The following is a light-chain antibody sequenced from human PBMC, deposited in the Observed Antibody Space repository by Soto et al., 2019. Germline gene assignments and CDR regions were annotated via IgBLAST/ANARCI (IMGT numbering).Light chain of an antibody. CDR2: EVS. CDR1: SSDVGGYNS. V-gene: IGLV2-14*01. Sequence: QSALTQPDSVSGSPGQSITISCTGNSSDVGGYNSVSWYQQHPGKAPKLMIYEVSNRPSGVSNRFSGSKSGNTASLTISGLQAEDEADYYCSSYTTSSTLLYVFGTGTKLTVL. J-gene: IGLJ1*01. CDR3: SSYTTSSTLLYV.